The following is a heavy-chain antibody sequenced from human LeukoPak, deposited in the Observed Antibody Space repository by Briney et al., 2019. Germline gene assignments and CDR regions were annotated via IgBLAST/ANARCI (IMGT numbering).Heavy chain of an antibody. J-gene: IGHJ5*02. D-gene: IGHD4-11*01. V-gene: IGHV1-18*01. Sequence: ASVKVSCKASGYAFTSYGISWVRQAPGQGLEWMGWISDYNGNTNYAQKLQGRVTMTTDTSTSTAYMELRSLRSDDTAVYYCARDLYRDSLPVSWFDPWGQGTLVTVSS. CDR2: ISDYNGNT. CDR1: GYAFTSYG. CDR3: ARDLYRDSLPVSWFDP.